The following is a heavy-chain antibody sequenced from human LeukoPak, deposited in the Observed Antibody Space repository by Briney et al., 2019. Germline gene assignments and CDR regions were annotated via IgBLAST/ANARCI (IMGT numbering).Heavy chain of an antibody. V-gene: IGHV3-33*01. CDR3: ARARCSGGSCYLVPFDY. CDR1: EFTFSYYG. Sequence: GTSLRLSCAASEFTFSYYGMHWVRQAPGKGLERVAVIWYDGSTEYYADSVKGRFTISRDNSKNTLYLQMNSLRAEDTALYYCARARCSGGSCYLVPFDYWGQGTLVTVSS. D-gene: IGHD2-15*01. J-gene: IGHJ4*02. CDR2: IWYDGSTE.